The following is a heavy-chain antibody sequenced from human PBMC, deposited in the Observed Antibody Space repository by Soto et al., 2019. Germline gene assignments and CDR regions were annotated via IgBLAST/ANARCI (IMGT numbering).Heavy chain of an antibody. CDR1: AGSISSYY. CDR2: IYYSGST. V-gene: IGHV4-59*01. Sequence: QVQLQESGPGLVKPSESLSLSCTVSAGSISSYYWIWIRQPPGESLEYIGYIYYSGSTNYNPSLKSRLTISIDTSKNQFSLKLTSLTPTDTAIYYCAGEDCSGGTCSGAVDIWGQGTMVTVSS. CDR3: AGEDCSGGTCSGAVDI. D-gene: IGHD2-15*01. J-gene: IGHJ3*02.